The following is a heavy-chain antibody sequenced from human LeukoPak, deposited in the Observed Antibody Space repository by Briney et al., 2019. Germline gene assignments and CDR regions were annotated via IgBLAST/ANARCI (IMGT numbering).Heavy chain of an antibody. CDR3: AKARLGTGWAYNDY. CDR2: AVGGGATT. Sequence: GGSLRLTCTASGFTFVNYAMSWVRQAPGKGLEWVSAAVGGGATTFYADSVKGRFTISRDNSRNTVYLQIIRLRADDTAVYYCAKARLGTGWAYNDYWGQGTLVTVSS. J-gene: IGHJ4*02. V-gene: IGHV3-23*01. D-gene: IGHD6-19*01. CDR1: GFTFVNYA.